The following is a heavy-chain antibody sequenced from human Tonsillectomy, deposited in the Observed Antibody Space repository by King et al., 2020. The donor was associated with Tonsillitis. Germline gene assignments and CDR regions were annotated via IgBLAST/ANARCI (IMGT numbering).Heavy chain of an antibody. CDR1: GFTFSSYN. D-gene: IGHD3-16*02. J-gene: IGHJ4*02. Sequence: VQLVESGGGLVKPGGSLRLSCAASGFTFSSYNMNWVRQAPGKGLEWVSSISSSSTDIYYGDSVRGRFTISRDNAENSLYLQMDALRAEDTALYFCARDQATLGELSLSYYFDYWGQGTLVTVPS. CDR2: ISSSSTDI. CDR3: ARDQATLGELSLSYYFDY. V-gene: IGHV3-21*01.